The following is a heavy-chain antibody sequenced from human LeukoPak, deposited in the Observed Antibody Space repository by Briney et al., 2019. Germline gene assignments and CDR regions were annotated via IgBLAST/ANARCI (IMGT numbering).Heavy chain of an antibody. CDR2: INHSGST. CDR3: ARAPPRHDYYYYYYMDV. V-gene: IGHV4-34*01. Sequence: SETLSLTCAVYGGSFSGYYWSWIRQPPGKGLEWIGEINHSGSTNYNPSLKSRVTISVDTPKNQFSLKLSSVTAADTAVYYCARAPPRHDYYYYYYMDVWGKGTTVTVSS. J-gene: IGHJ6*03. CDR1: GGSFSGYY.